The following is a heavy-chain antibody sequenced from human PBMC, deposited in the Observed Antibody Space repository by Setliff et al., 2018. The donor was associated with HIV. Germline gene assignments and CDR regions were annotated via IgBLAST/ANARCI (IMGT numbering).Heavy chain of an antibody. V-gene: IGHV1-69*13. CDR3: ASIPSHSSGFDY. CDR1: GGTFRSHA. CDR2: IVPIFNTG. Sequence: SVKVSCKASGGTFRSHAISWVRQAPGQGLEWMGGIVPIFNTGNYAPKFQGRVTITADESTTTAYMELSSLRSEDTAVYYCASIPSHSSGFDYWGQGTPVTVSS. J-gene: IGHJ4*02. D-gene: IGHD3-22*01.